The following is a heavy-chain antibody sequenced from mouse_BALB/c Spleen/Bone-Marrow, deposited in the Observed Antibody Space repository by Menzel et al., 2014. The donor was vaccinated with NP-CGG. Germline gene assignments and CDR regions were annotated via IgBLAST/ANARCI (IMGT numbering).Heavy chain of an antibody. CDR3: ARYYDYDWYFDV. J-gene: IGHJ1*01. D-gene: IGHD2-4*01. CDR1: GYTFTDYV. V-gene: IGHV1-77*01. CDR2: IYPGSGST. Sequence: VQLQQSGPELVKPGAPVKMSCKASGYTFTDYVISWVKQRTGQGLEWIGEIYPGSGSTYYNEKFKGKATLTADKSSNTAYMQLSSLTSEDSAVYFCARYYDYDWYFDVWGAGTTVTVSS.